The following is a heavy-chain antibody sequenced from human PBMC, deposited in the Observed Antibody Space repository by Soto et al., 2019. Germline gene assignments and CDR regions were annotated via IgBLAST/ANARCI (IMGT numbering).Heavy chain of an antibody. CDR2: ISSSGDIP. D-gene: IGHD4-17*01. Sequence: EVQLLESGGGLVQPGGSLRLSCAASGFTFTTYAMSWVRQPPVKGLEWVSGISSSGDIPYYADSVKGRFTISRDQSKKTVYLQMNSLRADDTALYYWAKVNSIVGDGDHDYWGQGTLVSVSS. V-gene: IGHV3-23*01. CDR1: GFTFTTYA. J-gene: IGHJ4*02. CDR3: AKVNSIVGDGDHDY.